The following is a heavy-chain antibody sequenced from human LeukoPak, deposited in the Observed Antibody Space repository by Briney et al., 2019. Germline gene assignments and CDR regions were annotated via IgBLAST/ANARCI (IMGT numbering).Heavy chain of an antibody. D-gene: IGHD5-24*01. CDR3: ARRAGSLNYFDF. J-gene: IGHJ4*02. CDR2: IYPGDSDT. CDR1: GYSFTNYW. Sequence: GESLKISCEGSGYSFTNYWIGWVRQMPGKDLEWMGIIYPGDSDTRHSPSFQGLITISADKSISTAYLQWSSLKASDTAIYYCARRAGSLNYFDFWGQGTLVTVSS. V-gene: IGHV5-51*01.